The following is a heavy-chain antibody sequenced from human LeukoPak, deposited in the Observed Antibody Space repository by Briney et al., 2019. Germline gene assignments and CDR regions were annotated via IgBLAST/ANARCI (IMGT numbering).Heavy chain of an antibody. CDR3: ARGAYYYED. Sequence: GGSLRLSCAASGLILSSYWMSWVRQAPGKGLEWVANIKQDGSEKYYVDSVKGRFTISRDNVKNSLYLQMNSLRAEDTAVYYCARGAYYYEDWGQGTLVTVSS. CDR1: GLILSSYW. CDR2: IKQDGSEK. J-gene: IGHJ4*02. V-gene: IGHV3-7*01. D-gene: IGHD3-22*01.